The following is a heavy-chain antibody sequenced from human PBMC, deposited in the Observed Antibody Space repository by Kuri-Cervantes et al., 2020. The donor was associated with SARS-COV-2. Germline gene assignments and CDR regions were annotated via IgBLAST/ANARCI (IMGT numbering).Heavy chain of an antibody. V-gene: IGHV1-69*10. J-gene: IGHJ2*01. Sequence: SVKVSCKASGGTFSSYAISWVRQAPGQGLEWMGGIIPILGIANYAQKFQGRVTITADKSTSTAYMELSSLRAEDTALYYCAKDNYWELSRYFDLWGRGTLVTVSS. D-gene: IGHD3-16*02. CDR2: IIPILGIA. CDR1: GGTFSSYA. CDR3: AKDNYWELSRYFDL.